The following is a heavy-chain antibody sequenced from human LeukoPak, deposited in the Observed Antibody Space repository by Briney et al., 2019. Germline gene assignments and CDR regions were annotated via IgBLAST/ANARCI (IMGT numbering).Heavy chain of an antibody. D-gene: IGHD2-2*01. V-gene: IGHV3-33*01. CDR1: GFTFSSYG. J-gene: IGHJ3*02. CDR3: ARHPRYCSSTSCPDAFDI. CDR2: IWDDGSKK. Sequence: GRSLRLSCAASGFTFSSYGMHWVRQAPGKGLEWVAVIWDDGSKKYYADSVKGRFTISRDNSKSTLDPQMNSLRAADTAVYYCARHPRYCSSTSCPDAFDIWGQGTMVTVSS.